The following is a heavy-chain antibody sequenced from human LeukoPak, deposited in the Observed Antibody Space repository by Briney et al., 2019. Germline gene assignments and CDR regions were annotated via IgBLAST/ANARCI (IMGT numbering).Heavy chain of an antibody. Sequence: GGSLRLSCAASGFTFSSYSMNWVRQAPGKGLEWVSSISSSSAYIYYADSMKGRFTISRDNAKNSLFLQMNSLRAEDTAVYYCARWYSSGWAFDYWGQGTLVTVSS. CDR3: ARWYSSGWAFDY. V-gene: IGHV3-21*01. J-gene: IGHJ4*02. CDR1: GFTFSSYS. D-gene: IGHD6-19*01. CDR2: ISSSSAYI.